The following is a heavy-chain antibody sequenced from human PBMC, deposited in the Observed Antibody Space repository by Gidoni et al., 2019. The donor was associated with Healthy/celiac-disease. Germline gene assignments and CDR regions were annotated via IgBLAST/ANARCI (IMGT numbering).Heavy chain of an antibody. CDR1: AGSLRSSSYY. Sequence: QLQLQESGPGLVKPSETLSLTCTVSAGSLRSSSYYWGGIRQPPGKGLEWIGRIYYSGSTYYNPSLKSRVTISVDTSKNQFSLKLSSVTAADTAVYYCARRGGSSWFDPWGQGTLVTVSS. J-gene: IGHJ5*02. V-gene: IGHV4-39*01. D-gene: IGHD3-16*01. CDR2: IYYSGST. CDR3: ARRGGSSWFDP.